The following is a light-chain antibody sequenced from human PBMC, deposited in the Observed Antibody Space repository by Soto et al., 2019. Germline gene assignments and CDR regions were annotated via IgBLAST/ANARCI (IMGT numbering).Light chain of an antibody. CDR3: CSYAGDSVVWV. J-gene: IGLJ3*02. CDR1: TSNLGAGYD. CDR2: GNR. Sequence: QSVLTQPPSVSGAPGQRVTLSCTGNTSNLGAGYDVHWYQQLPGAAPKLVIFGNRNRPSGVPERFSGSKSGTSASLAITGLQAEDEADYYCCSYAGDSVVWVFGGGTKLTVL. V-gene: IGLV1-40*01.